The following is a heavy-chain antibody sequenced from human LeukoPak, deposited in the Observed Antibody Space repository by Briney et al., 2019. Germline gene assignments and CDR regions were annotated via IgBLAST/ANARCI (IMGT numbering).Heavy chain of an antibody. CDR1: GYTFTTHY. Sequence: ASVKVSCKASGYTFTTHYMHWVRQAPGQGLEWMGIINPSGGTTNYAQKFQGRVTMTRDTSTTTLYMELSSLRSEDTAVYYCASGKITMIVDWTRDVNWFDPWGQGTLVTVSS. CDR3: ASGKITMIVDWTRDVNWFDP. J-gene: IGHJ5*02. D-gene: IGHD3-22*01. CDR2: INPSGGTT. V-gene: IGHV1-46*01.